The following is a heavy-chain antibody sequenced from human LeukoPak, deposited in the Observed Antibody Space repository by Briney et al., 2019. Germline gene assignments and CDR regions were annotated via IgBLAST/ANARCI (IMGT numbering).Heavy chain of an antibody. Sequence: PGGSLRLSCAASGFPFDDSAMHWVRQAPGKGLEWVSGINWNSGNINYADSVRGRFTVSRDNAKNSLYLQMNSPKTEDTAFYYCARGLPGYTSGWSIDYWGQGTLVTVSS. CDR2: INWNSGNI. D-gene: IGHD6-19*01. V-gene: IGHV3-9*01. CDR3: ARGLPGYTSGWSIDY. J-gene: IGHJ4*02. CDR1: GFPFDDSA.